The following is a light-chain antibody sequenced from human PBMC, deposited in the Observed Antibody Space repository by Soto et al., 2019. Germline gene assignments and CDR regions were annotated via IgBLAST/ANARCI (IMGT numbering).Light chain of an antibody. V-gene: IGLV2-14*01. Sequence: QSVLTQPASVSGSPGQSITISCTGTSSDVGGCNCVSWYQQHPGKAPKLMIYEVSNRPSGVSNRFSGSKSGNTASLTISGLQADDEADYYCISYTSRSTFVFGTGTKLTVL. CDR1: SSDVGGCNC. CDR3: ISYTSRSTFV. CDR2: EVS. J-gene: IGLJ1*01.